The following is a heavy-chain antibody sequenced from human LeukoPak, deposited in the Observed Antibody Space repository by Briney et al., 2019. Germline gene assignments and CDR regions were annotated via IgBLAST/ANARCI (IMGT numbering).Heavy chain of an antibody. CDR2: IKTKTDGGTT. Sequence: PGGSLRLSCAASGFTFSNAWMSWVRQAPGKGLEWVGRIKTKTDGGTTDYAAPVKGRFTISRDNAKNTLYLQMNSLRAEDTAVYYCARAAYFDWPLFDYWGQGTLVTVSS. V-gene: IGHV3-15*05. CDR1: GFTFSNAW. CDR3: ARAAYFDWPLFDY. D-gene: IGHD3-9*01. J-gene: IGHJ4*02.